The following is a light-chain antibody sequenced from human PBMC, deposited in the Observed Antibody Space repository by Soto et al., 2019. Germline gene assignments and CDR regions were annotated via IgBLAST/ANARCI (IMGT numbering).Light chain of an antibody. Sequence: DIVMTQSPDSLAVSLGERATINCKSSQSVLYSSNNKNYLAWYQQKPGQPPKLLIYWASTRDSGVPDRFSGSGSGTDFTLTISSLQAEDVAVYYCQQYYSTPPRLTFGGGTKVEIK. J-gene: IGKJ4*01. CDR1: QSVLYSSNNKNY. CDR3: QQYYSTPPRLT. CDR2: WAS. V-gene: IGKV4-1*01.